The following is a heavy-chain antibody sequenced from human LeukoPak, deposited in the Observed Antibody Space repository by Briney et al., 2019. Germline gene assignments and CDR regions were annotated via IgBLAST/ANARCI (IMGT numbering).Heavy chain of an antibody. J-gene: IGHJ4*02. D-gene: IGHD6-19*01. Sequence: SETLSLTCTVSGGSISSITDYWGWVRQSPGKGLEWIGSIYYTGSASYNPSLKSRVTISVDTSKNQFSLKLSSVTAADTAVYYCARDFSSGWVYWGQGTLVTVSS. CDR2: IYYTGSA. CDR3: ARDFSSGWVY. CDR1: GGSISSITDY. V-gene: IGHV4-39*07.